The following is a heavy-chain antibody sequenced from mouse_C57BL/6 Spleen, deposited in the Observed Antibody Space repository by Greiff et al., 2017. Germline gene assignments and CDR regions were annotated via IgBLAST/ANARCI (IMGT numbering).Heavy chain of an antibody. J-gene: IGHJ2*01. Sequence: QVQLQQSGAELVRPGASVTLSCKASGYTFTDYEMHWVKQTPVHGLEWIGAIDPETGGTAYNQKFKGKAILTADKSSSTAYMELRSLTSEDSAVYYCTRYGVTTVVATRNFDYWGQGTTLTVSS. CDR1: GYTFTDYE. D-gene: IGHD1-1*01. CDR2: IDPETGGT. CDR3: TRYGVTTVVATRNFDY. V-gene: IGHV1-15*01.